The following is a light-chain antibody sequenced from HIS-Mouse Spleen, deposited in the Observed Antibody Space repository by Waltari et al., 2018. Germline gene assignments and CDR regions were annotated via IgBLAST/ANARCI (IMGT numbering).Light chain of an antibody. CDR3: QVWDSSTVV. V-gene: IGLV3-9*01. J-gene: IGLJ2*01. CDR1: NIGSKN. Sequence: SYELTQPLSVSVALGQTARITCGGNNIGSKNVHCYQQKPGQAPVLVIYNRPSGIPERFSGSNSGNTATLTISRAQAGDEADYYCQVWDSSTVVFGGGTKLTVL.